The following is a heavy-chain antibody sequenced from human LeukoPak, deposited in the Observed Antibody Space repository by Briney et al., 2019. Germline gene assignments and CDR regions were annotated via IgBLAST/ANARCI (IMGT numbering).Heavy chain of an antibody. Sequence: SETLSLTCTVSGYSISSGYYWGWIRQPPGKGLEWIGSIYHRGSTYYNPSLKSRVTISVDTSKNQFSLKLSSVTAADTAVYYCARGLIAASTFDYWGQGTLVTVSS. J-gene: IGHJ4*02. CDR1: GYSISSGYY. CDR2: IYHRGST. D-gene: IGHD6-6*01. CDR3: ARGLIAASTFDY. V-gene: IGHV4-38-2*02.